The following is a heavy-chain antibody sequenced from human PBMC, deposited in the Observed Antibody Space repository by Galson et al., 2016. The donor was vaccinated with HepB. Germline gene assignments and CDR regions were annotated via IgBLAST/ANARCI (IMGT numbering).Heavy chain of an antibody. CDR1: GFTFTNAW. J-gene: IGHJ4*02. CDR3: TTDLDSGGSY. CDR2: IKSKVDGETT. D-gene: IGHD4-23*01. V-gene: IGHV3-15*01. Sequence: SLRLSCAASGFTFTNAWMNWVRQAPGKGLEWVGRIKSKVDGETTDYAAPVKGRFTISRDDSKNTLYLQMNSLKTEDTAVYSCTTDLDSGGSYWGQGTLITVSS.